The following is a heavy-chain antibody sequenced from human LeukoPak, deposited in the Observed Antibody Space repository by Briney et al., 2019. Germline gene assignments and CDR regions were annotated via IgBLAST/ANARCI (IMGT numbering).Heavy chain of an antibody. CDR3: ASRTGYYSGMDV. J-gene: IGHJ6*02. CDR1: GGSFSDYY. Sequence: NPSETLSLTCAVYGGSFSDYYWSWIRQPPGKGLEWIGEINHSGTTKYNPSLKSRVTISVDTSKNQLSLKLSSVTAADTAVYYCASRTGYYSGMDVWGQGTTVTVSS. V-gene: IGHV4-34*01. CDR2: INHSGTT.